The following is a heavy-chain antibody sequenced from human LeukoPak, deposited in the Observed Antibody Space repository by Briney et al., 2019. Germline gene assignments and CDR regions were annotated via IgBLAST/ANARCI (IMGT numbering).Heavy chain of an antibody. J-gene: IGHJ5*02. CDR2: ISGYNGNT. CDR1: GYTFTSYG. Sequence: GASVKVSCKASGYTFTSYGISWVRQAPGQGLEWMGWISGYNGNTNFAQKLQGRVTMATDTSTSTAYMELRSLRSDDTAVYYCARDPRWFGDHDGGWFDPWGQGTLVTVSS. D-gene: IGHD3-10*01. CDR3: ARDPRWFGDHDGGWFDP. V-gene: IGHV1-18*01.